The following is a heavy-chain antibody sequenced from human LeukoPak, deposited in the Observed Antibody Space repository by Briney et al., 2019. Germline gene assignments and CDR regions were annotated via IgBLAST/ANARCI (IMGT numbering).Heavy chain of an antibody. D-gene: IGHD2-2*01. J-gene: IGHJ4*02. CDR3: ASEYQQPLDY. CDR1: GFSFRNYW. V-gene: IGHV3-7*01. CDR2: IKEDGSEK. Sequence: PGGSLRLSCAASGFSFRNYWMSWVRQAPGTGLEWVANIKEDGSEKYYVDSVKGRFTVSRDNAKNSLYLQMNSLRAEDTAVYYCASEYQQPLDYWGQGALVTVSS.